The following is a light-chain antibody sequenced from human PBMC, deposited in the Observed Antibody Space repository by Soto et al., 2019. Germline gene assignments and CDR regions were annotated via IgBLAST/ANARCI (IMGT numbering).Light chain of an antibody. CDR2: GNS. J-gene: IGLJ3*02. CDR3: LSYDRSLSVTL. Sequence: QSVLTQPPSGSGAPVLRVTISCTWSISNIWANYDVHWYRQVPGTAPKLLIYGNSVRPSGVPDRFSGSKSSTSASLVITGLQAEDYAAYYCLSYDRSLSVTLFGGGTKLTV. CDR1: ISNIWANYD. V-gene: IGLV1-40*01.